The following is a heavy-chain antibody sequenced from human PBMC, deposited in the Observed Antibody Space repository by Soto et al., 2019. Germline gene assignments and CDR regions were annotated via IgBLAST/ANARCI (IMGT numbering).Heavy chain of an antibody. CDR2: MSYDGTKE. CDR3: AKEYGSTWIDH. J-gene: IGHJ4*02. Sequence: GGSLRLSCAASGFTFSTYGMHWVRQAPGNGLEWVAAMSYDGTKEYYLDSVKGRFTISRDNSRNTLFLQLNSLRDEDTAVYYCAKEYGSTWIDHWGQGTLVTVSS. V-gene: IGHV3-30*18. CDR1: GFTFSTYG. D-gene: IGHD6-13*01.